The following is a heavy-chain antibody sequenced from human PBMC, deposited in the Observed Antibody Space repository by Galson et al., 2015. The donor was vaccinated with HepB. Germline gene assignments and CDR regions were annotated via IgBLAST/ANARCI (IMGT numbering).Heavy chain of an antibody. CDR2: IIPIFGTA. CDR1: GGTFTRHS. Sequence: SVKVSCKASGGTFTRHSINWVRQAPGQGLEWMGGIIPIFGTANKAQKFQGRVTITADESTSTAHMELNRLRSEDTAVYYCAVSLLVVENYYGMDVWGLGTTVIVSS. J-gene: IGHJ6*02. V-gene: IGHV1-69*13. CDR3: AVSLLVVENYYGMDV. D-gene: IGHD3-22*01.